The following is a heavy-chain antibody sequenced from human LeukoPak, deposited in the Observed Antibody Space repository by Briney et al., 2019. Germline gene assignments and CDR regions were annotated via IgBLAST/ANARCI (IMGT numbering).Heavy chain of an antibody. CDR3: ARRAVRNYYYYMDV. D-gene: IGHD6-19*01. Sequence: SETLSLTCTVSGYSISSGYYWGWIRQPPGKGLEWIGSIYHSGSTYYNPSLKSRVTISVDTSKNQFSLKLSSVTAADTAVYCCARRAVRNYYYYMDVWGKGTTVTVSS. CDR1: GYSISSGYY. V-gene: IGHV4-38-2*02. CDR2: IYHSGST. J-gene: IGHJ6*03.